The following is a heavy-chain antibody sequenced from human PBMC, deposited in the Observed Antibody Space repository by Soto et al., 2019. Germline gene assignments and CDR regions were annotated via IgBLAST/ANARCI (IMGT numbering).Heavy chain of an antibody. D-gene: IGHD6-13*01. CDR3: AREGVSSSWYYYYAMGV. CDR1: GGSISSGGYS. Sequence: PSETLSLTCAVSGGSISSGGYSWSWIRQPPGKGLEWIGYISYSGSTNYNPSLKSRVTISVETSKNQFSLKLSSVTAADTAVYYCAREGVSSSWYYYYAMGVWGQGTTVTVSS. J-gene: IGHJ6*02. V-gene: IGHV4-61*08. CDR2: ISYSGST.